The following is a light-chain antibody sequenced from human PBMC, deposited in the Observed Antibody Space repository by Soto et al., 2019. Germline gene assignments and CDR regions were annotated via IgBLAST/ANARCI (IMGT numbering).Light chain of an antibody. Sequence: QSALTQPPSVSGTPGQRVTISCSGSNSNIGSNPVNWYQQLPGTAPKLLIYTNNQRPSGVPDRFSGSKSGTSASLAISGLQSEDEADYYCAAWDDSLSGRVFGGGTKVTVL. V-gene: IGLV1-44*01. J-gene: IGLJ3*02. CDR1: NSNIGSNP. CDR3: AAWDDSLSGRV. CDR2: TNN.